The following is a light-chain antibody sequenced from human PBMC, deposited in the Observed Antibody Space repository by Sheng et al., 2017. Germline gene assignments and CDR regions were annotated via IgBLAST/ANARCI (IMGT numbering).Light chain of an antibody. Sequence: EIVLTQSPGTLSLSPGDRATLSCRASQTVISRYLAWYQQKPDQAPRLLIYGASSRATGIPDRFSGSGSGTDFTLTISRLEPEDFAVYYCQQYGSFPITFGQGTRLDMK. CDR2: GAS. CDR3: QQYGSFPIT. J-gene: IGKJ5*01. CDR1: QTVISRY. V-gene: IGKV3-20*01.